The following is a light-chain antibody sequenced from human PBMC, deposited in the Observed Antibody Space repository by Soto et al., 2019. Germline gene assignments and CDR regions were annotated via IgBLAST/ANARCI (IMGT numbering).Light chain of an antibody. Sequence: EIVMTQSPATLSVSPGEGATLSCRASQSIKRSSLAWYQQKPGQAPRLLIYGASNRATGIPDRFSGSGSGTDFTLTISRLEPEDFAVYYCQQYTTSSWTFGQGTKVDIK. CDR3: QQYTTSSWT. V-gene: IGKV3-20*01. CDR2: GAS. J-gene: IGKJ1*01. CDR1: QSIKRSS.